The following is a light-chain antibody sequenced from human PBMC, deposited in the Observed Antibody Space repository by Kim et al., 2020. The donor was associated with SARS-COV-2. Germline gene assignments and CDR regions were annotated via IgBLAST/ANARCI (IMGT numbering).Light chain of an antibody. CDR1: NLGNKY. V-gene: IGLV3-1*01. J-gene: IGLJ2*01. Sequence: SYELTQPPSVSVSPGQTATIACSGDNLGNKYACWYQQKPGQSPVLVISQDNKRPSGIPERFSGSNSGNTATLPISGTQAMDEADYYCQAWDSSAYVLFGG. CDR3: QAWDSSAYVL. CDR2: QDN.